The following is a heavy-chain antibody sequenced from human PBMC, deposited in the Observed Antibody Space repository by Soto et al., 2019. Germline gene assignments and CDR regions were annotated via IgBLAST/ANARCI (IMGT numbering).Heavy chain of an antibody. D-gene: IGHD2-15*01. Sequence: EVQLVETGGDLIQPGGSLILSCAASGFIVSSKYMSWLRQAPGKGLEWVSIIYSDGNTYYADSVKGRFTISRVNSKNTLNLHMNNLRAEDTAVYFCARGRGNCVVTTCYLPFDSWGQGTLVTVSS. CDR2: IYSDGNT. CDR3: ARGRGNCVVTTCYLPFDS. CDR1: GFIVSSKY. J-gene: IGHJ4*02. V-gene: IGHV3-53*02.